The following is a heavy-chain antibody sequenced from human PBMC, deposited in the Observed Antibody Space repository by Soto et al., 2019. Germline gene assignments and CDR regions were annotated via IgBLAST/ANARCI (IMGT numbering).Heavy chain of an antibody. Sequence: QVQLQESGPGLVKPSQTLSLTCTVSGGSISSGDYYWSWIRQPPGKGLEWIGYIYYSGSTYYNPSLKSRLTISLDTSKNQFSLRLSSVTAADTAVYYCARAWGQLPYYYYYGMDVWGQGTTVTVSS. CDR1: GGSISSGDYY. CDR3: ARAWGQLPYYYYYGMDV. CDR2: IYYSGST. J-gene: IGHJ6*02. D-gene: IGHD3-16*01. V-gene: IGHV4-30-4*01.